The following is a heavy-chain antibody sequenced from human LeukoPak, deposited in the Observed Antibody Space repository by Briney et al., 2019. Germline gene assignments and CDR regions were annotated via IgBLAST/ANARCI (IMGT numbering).Heavy chain of an antibody. D-gene: IGHD3-3*01. CDR1: GGTFANYA. J-gene: IGHJ4*02. Sequence: SVNVSCKASGGTFANYAISWVRKAPGQGLEWMGGIIPIFGTGHSAQKFQGRLTITADESTRTTYMELSSLRSEDTAVYYCAKGHDDFRQFDFWGQGTLVIVSS. V-gene: IGHV1-69*13. CDR2: IIPIFGTG. CDR3: AKGHDDFRQFDF.